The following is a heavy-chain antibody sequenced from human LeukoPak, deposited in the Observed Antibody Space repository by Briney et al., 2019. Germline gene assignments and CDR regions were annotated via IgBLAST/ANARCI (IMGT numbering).Heavy chain of an antibody. CDR2: IYYGGST. V-gene: IGHV4-59*01. CDR1: VGSMSSYY. D-gene: IGHD4-23*01. CDR3: ARSGGMFYVDF. J-gene: IGHJ4*02. Sequence: SETLSLTCSVSVGSMSSYYWNWIRLPPGKGLEWIGYIYYGGSTNYNPSLKSRVTISVDTSKNQFSLKLSSVTAADSAFYYCARSGGMFYVDFWGQGNLVTVSS.